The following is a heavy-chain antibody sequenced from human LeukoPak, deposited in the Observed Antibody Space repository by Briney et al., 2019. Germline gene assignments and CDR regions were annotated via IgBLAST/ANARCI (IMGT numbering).Heavy chain of an antibody. CDR1: GFTFSNAW. V-gene: IGHV3-15*01. CDR2: IKSKTDGGTT. J-gene: IGHJ4*02. CDR3: TTDWLITFGGVIVLDY. Sequence: PGGSLRLSCAASGFTFSNAWMSWVRQAPGKGLEWVGRIKSKTDGGTTDYAAPVKGRFTISRDDSKNTLYLQMNSLKTEDTAVYYCTTDWLITFGGVIVLDYWGQGTLVTVSS. D-gene: IGHD3-16*02.